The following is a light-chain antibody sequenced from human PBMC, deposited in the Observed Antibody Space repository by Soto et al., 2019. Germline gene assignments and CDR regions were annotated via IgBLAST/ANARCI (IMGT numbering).Light chain of an antibody. Sequence: DIQVTQSPSSVSASVGDRVTITCRTSQDVSSWLAWYQQKPGKAPELLIYSASTLQTGVPSRFSGSGSGTDFTLTISSLQPEDFATYYCQAANSFPLTFGGGTKVDIK. V-gene: IGKV1-12*01. CDR3: QAANSFPLT. J-gene: IGKJ4*01. CDR2: SAS. CDR1: QDVSSW.